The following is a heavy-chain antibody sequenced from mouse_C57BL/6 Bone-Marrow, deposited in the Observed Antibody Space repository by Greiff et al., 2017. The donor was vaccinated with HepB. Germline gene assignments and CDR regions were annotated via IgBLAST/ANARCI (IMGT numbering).Heavy chain of an antibody. CDR3: AIPYGSSQYYYAMDY. J-gene: IGHJ4*01. CDR1: GYTFTSYW. V-gene: IGHV1-59*01. CDR2: IDPSDSYT. Sequence: QVQLQQPGAELVRPGTSVKLSCKASGYTFTSYWMHWVKQRPGQGLEWIGVIDPSDSYTNYNQKFKGKATLTVDTSSSTAYMQLSSLTTEDSAVYYCAIPYGSSQYYYAMDYWGQGTSVTVSS. D-gene: IGHD1-1*01.